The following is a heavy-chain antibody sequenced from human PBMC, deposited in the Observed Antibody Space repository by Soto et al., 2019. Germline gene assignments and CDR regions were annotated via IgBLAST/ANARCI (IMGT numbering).Heavy chain of an antibody. V-gene: IGHV1-69*01. Sequence: QVQLVQSGAEVKKPGSSVKVSCKASGGTFSSYAISWVRQAPGQGLEWMGGIIPIFGTANYAQKFQGRVTITADESTSTAYMELSSLRSEDTAVYDCASPIAARPGYYYGMDVWGQGTTVTVSS. CDR1: GGTFSSYA. J-gene: IGHJ6*02. D-gene: IGHD6-6*01. CDR3: ASPIAARPGYYYGMDV. CDR2: IIPIFGTA.